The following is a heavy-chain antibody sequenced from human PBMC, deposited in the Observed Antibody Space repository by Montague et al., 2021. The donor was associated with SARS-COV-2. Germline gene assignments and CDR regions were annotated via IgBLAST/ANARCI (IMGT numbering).Heavy chain of an antibody. CDR2: FYHSGGT. D-gene: IGHD4-17*01. Sequence: SETLSLTCTASGGSISSYFWSWIRQSPGKGLEWIGYFYHSGGTKYNPSLKSRVTISGDTSKNQFSLKLSSVTTADTAVYYCARDRTADDYDDYETAGYSYYYGMDVWGQGTTVTVSS. J-gene: IGHJ6*02. CDR1: GGSISSYF. V-gene: IGHV4-59*13. CDR3: ARDRTADDYDDYETAGYSYYYGMDV.